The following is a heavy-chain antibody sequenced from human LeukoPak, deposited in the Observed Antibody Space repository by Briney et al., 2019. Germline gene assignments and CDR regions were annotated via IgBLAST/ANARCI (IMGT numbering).Heavy chain of an antibody. J-gene: IGHJ4*02. V-gene: IGHV4-59*01. D-gene: IGHD3-10*01. CDR3: ARDRELGY. CDR1: GDSISIYC. Sequence: PSETLSLTCSVSGDSISIYCWSWIRQPPGKGLEWIGYIYNSGSTNYNPSLKSRVTISVDTSKNQFSLKLTSVTAADTAVYYCARDRELGYWGQGTLVTVSS. CDR2: IYNSGST.